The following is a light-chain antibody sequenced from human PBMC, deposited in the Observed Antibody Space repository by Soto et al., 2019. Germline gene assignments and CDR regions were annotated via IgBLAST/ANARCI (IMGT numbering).Light chain of an antibody. J-gene: IGLJ1*01. Sequence: QSVLTQPASVSLSPAQSITISCTGTTSDVGGYSYVSWFQQHPNKAPKVLIYEVSNRPSGVSNRFSGSKSGNTASLTISGLQAEDEADYYCSSYTSSSTYVFGTGTKVSVL. CDR2: EVS. CDR3: SSYTSSSTYV. CDR1: TSDVGGYSY. V-gene: IGLV2-14*01.